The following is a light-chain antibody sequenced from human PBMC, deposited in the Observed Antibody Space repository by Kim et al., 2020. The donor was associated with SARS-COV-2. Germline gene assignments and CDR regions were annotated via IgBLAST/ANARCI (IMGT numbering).Light chain of an antibody. CDR3: LLYYDASWV. Sequence: PGGTVTLTCASSTGAVTSGYYPSWIQQKPGQAPRTLIYSTSNKQSWTPARFSGSLLGGKAALTLSGVQPEDEAEYYCLLYYDASWVFGGGTQLTVL. J-gene: IGLJ3*02. V-gene: IGLV7-43*01. CDR2: STS. CDR1: TGAVTSGYY.